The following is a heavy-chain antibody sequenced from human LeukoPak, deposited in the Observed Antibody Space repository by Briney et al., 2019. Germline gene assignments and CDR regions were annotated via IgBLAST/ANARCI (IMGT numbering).Heavy chain of an antibody. J-gene: IGHJ4*02. CDR3: AKPQYSYGHYAFDY. CDR2: ISSSSSYI. Sequence: GGSLRLSCAASGFTFSSYSMNWVRQAPGKGLEWVSSISSSSSYIYYADSVKGRFTISRDNSKNTLYLQMNSLRAEDTAVYYCAKPQYSYGHYAFDYWGQGTLVTVSS. V-gene: IGHV3-21*01. D-gene: IGHD5-18*01. CDR1: GFTFSSYS.